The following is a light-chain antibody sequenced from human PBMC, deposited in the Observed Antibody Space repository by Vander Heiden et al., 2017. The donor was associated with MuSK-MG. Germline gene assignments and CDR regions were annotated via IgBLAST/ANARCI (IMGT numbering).Light chain of an antibody. CDR1: QSVSSY. Sequence: EIVLTQSPATLSLSPGERATLSCRASQSVSSYLAWYQQKPGQAPRLLIYDASNRANGIPDRFSGSGSVTDFTLTSSSREPEDFAVYYGQQRSDLTTFGHGTKVDIK. CDR3: QQRSDLTT. J-gene: IGKJ3*01. CDR2: DAS. V-gene: IGKV3-11*01.